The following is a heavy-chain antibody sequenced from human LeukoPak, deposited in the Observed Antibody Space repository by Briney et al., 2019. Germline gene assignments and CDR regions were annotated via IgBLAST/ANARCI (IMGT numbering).Heavy chain of an antibody. CDR3: ARDISYYDYVWGSYRSNDAFDI. J-gene: IGHJ3*02. V-gene: IGHV4-39*07. D-gene: IGHD3-16*02. Sequence: PSETLSLTCTVSGDSISSSSYYWGWIRQPPGKGLEWIGSIYYSGSTYYNPSLKSRVTISVDTSKNQFSLKLSSVTAADTAVYYCARDISYYDYVWGSYRSNDAFDIWGQGTMVTVSS. CDR1: GDSISSSSYY. CDR2: IYYSGST.